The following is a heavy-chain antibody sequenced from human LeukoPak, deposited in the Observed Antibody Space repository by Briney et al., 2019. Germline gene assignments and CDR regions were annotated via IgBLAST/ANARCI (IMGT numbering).Heavy chain of an antibody. D-gene: IGHD6-6*01. Sequence: SETLSLTCAVSGGYISSYYWSWIRQPPGKGLERIGYIYFSGSTNYNHSLKRLVTISVDTSKNQFSLKLSSVTAADTAVYYCARHPPYSSSSIVYFDYWVQGTLVTVPS. CDR2: IYFSGST. J-gene: IGHJ4*02. CDR1: GGYISSYY. CDR3: ARHPPYSSSSIVYFDY. V-gene: IGHV4-59*08.